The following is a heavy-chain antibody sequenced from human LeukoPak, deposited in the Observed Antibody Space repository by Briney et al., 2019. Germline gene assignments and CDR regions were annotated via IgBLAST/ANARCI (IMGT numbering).Heavy chain of an antibody. V-gene: IGHV4-61*05. Sequence: SETLSLTCTVSGVSISSSSYYWSWIRQPPGKGLEWIGYIYYSGSTNYNPSLKSRVTISVDTSKNQFSLKLSSVTAADTAVYYCARHLAGYTQLGYYYGMDVWGQGTTVTVSS. J-gene: IGHJ6*02. CDR1: GVSISSSSYY. D-gene: IGHD5-24*01. CDR2: IYYSGST. CDR3: ARHLAGYTQLGYYYGMDV.